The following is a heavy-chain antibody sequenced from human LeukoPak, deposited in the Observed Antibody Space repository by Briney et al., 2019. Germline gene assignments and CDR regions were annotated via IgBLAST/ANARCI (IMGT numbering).Heavy chain of an antibody. CDR2: INPNSGNT. CDR1: GYTFTSYD. CDR3: ARDIVATIGNYYYYYMDV. D-gene: IGHD5-12*01. J-gene: IGHJ6*03. V-gene: IGHV1-8*03. Sequence: GASVKVSCKASGYTFTSYDINWVRQATGQGLEWMGWINPNSGNTGYAQKFQGRVTITWNTSISTAYMELSSLRSEDTAVYYCARDIVATIGNYYYYYMDVWGKGTTVTVSS.